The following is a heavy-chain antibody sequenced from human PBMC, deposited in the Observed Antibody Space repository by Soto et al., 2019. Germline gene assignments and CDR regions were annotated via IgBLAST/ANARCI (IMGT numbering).Heavy chain of an antibody. J-gene: IGHJ4*02. CDR1: GFIFSNFA. V-gene: IGHV3-30-3*01. CDR3: ARDFVVLTAPSHYFDS. D-gene: IGHD2-21*02. Sequence: GGSLRLSCTASGFIFSNFAMHWVRQAPGKGLEWVAVTSYDGSNRYYADSVKGRFTISRDNSKKTLYLQMNSLRPEDTAVYYCARDFVVLTAPSHYFDSWGQGSLVTVSS. CDR2: TSYDGSNR.